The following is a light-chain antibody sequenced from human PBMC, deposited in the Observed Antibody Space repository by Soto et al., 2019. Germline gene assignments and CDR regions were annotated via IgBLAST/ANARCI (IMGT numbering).Light chain of an antibody. Sequence: EIVLTQSPGTLSLSPGERATLSCRASQSVSSSYLAWYQQKPGQAPRLLIYGASSRATGIPDRFSGSGSGTDFNLTISRLEPEDFAVYYCQQYGSSPWTFGQGTKVKIK. V-gene: IGKV3-20*01. CDR3: QQYGSSPWT. CDR2: GAS. CDR1: QSVSSSY. J-gene: IGKJ1*01.